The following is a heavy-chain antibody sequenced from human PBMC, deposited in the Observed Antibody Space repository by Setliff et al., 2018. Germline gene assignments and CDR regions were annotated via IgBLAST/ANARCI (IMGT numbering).Heavy chain of an antibody. Sequence: ASVKVSCKAAGYTLSRHYMHWVRQAPGQGLEWMGIINPGGGSASIVEKFQGRVTMTSDTSTSTVYLDLSGLTSEDTAVCYCGRAGVAAADRKGLLDYWGQGTLVTVSS. CDR1: GYTLSRHY. J-gene: IGHJ4*02. V-gene: IGHV1-46*01. D-gene: IGHD6-13*01. CDR3: GRAGVAAADRKGLLDY. CDR2: INPGGGSA.